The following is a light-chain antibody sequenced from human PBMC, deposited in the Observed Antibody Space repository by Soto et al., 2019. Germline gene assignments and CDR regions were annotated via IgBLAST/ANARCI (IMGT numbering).Light chain of an antibody. J-gene: IGKJ4*01. CDR2: DAS. CDR3: QELSSFPLT. Sequence: EFVLTQSPGTLSLSPGERATLSCRASQTVRNNYLAWYQQKPGQAPRLLIYDASSRATGIPDRFSGGGSGNDFAHSISGLEPEDVAVYYCQELSSFPLTFGGGTKVQIK. CDR1: QTVRNNY. V-gene: IGKV3-20*01.